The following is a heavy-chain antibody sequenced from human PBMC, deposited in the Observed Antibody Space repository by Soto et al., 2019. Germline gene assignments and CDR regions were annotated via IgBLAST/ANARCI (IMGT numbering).Heavy chain of an antibody. J-gene: IGHJ3*02. CDR2: ISGSGGST. CDR3: AKDWECGVTADDACDI. V-gene: IGHV3-23*01. D-gene: IGHD2-2*01. Sequence: PGGSLRLSCAASGFSFSSYSISWVRQAPWKGLEWVSAISGSGGSTYYADSVKGRFTISRDNSKNTLYLQMNSLRAEDTAVYYCAKDWECGVTADDACDIWGQGTMLTVSS. CDR1: GFSFSSYS.